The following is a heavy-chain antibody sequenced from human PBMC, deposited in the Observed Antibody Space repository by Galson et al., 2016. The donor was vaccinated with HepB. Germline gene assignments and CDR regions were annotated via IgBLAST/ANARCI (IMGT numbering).Heavy chain of an antibody. CDR1: AGSISGYY. D-gene: IGHD6-19*01. J-gene: IGHJ5*02. V-gene: IGHV4-59*01. Sequence: TLSLTCTVSAGSISGYYWSWIRQPPGKGLEWVGYIYYSGSTYYNPSHKSRVTMSIDTSKNPFSLKLSSVNAAGTAVYYFARGAYRSGWYPFDPWGQGTLVTVSS. CDR3: ARGAYRSGWYPFDP. CDR2: IYYSGST.